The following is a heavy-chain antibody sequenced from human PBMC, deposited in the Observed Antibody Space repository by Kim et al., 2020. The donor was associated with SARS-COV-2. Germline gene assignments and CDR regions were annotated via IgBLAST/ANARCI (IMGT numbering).Heavy chain of an antibody. V-gene: IGHV3-53*04. CDR1: GFSVTDTY. J-gene: IGHJ6*03. CDR3: SRVGIVRGKLAMVRRRKEYYHYYYMDV. CDR2: IHSGETT. D-gene: IGHD3-10*01. Sequence: GGSLRLSCTASGFSVTDTYMSWVRQAPGKGLEWISVIHSGETTYHADSVKGRFTISRHNSGNTLYLQMNSLRPEDTGVYFCSRVGIVRGKLAMVRRRKEYYHYYYMDVWGKGTTVTVSS.